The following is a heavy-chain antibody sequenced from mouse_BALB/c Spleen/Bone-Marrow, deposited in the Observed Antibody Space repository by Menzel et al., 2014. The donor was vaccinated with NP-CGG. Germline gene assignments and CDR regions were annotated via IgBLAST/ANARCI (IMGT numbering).Heavy chain of an antibody. CDR2: INPSTGYT. CDR3: ARSPHYYDLDY. CDR1: GYTFTSYW. V-gene: IGHV1-7*01. Sequence: VKLQESRAELAKPGASVKMSCKASGYTFTSYWMHWVKQRPGQGLEWIGYINPSTGYTEYNQKFKDKATLTADKSSSTAYMQLSSLTSEDSAVYYCARSPHYYDLDYWGQGTTLTVSS. J-gene: IGHJ2*01. D-gene: IGHD1-2*01.